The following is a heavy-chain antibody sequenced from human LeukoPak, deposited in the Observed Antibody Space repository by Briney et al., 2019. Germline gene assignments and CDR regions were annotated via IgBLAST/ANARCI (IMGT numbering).Heavy chain of an antibody. D-gene: IGHD6-19*01. CDR1: GYTFTSYA. Sequence: ASVKISCKASGYTFTSYAMHWVRQPPGPRLEWMGWINAGNGNTKYSQKFQGRVTITRDTSASTAYMELSSLRSEDTAVYYCARVSSGWYYFDYWGQGTLVTVSS. CDR3: ARVSSGWYYFDY. V-gene: IGHV1-3*01. J-gene: IGHJ4*02. CDR2: INAGNGNT.